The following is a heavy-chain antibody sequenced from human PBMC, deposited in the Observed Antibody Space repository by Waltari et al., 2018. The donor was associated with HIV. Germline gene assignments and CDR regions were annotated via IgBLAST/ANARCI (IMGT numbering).Heavy chain of an antibody. CDR3: ARTKYSYGYHFDY. CDR2: ISYDGSNK. J-gene: IGHJ4*02. Sequence: QVQLVESGGGVVQPGRSLRLSCAASGFTFSSYAMHWVRQAPGKGLEWVAVISYDGSNKYYADSVKGRFTISRDNSKNTLYLQMNSLRAEDTAVYYCARTKYSYGYHFDYWGQGTLVTVSS. V-gene: IGHV3-30*04. CDR1: GFTFSSYA. D-gene: IGHD5-18*01.